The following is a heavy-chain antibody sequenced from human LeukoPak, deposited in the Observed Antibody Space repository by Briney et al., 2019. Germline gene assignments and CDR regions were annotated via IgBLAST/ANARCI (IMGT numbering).Heavy chain of an antibody. Sequence: PGGSLRLSCAASGFTFSSYSMNWVRQAPGKGLERVSYISSSSSTIYYADSVKGRFTISRDNAKNSLYLQMNSLRDEDTAVYYCATHCSSTSCPFDYWGQGTLVTVSS. CDR1: GFTFSSYS. J-gene: IGHJ4*02. V-gene: IGHV3-48*02. CDR2: ISSSSSTI. D-gene: IGHD2-2*01. CDR3: ATHCSSTSCPFDY.